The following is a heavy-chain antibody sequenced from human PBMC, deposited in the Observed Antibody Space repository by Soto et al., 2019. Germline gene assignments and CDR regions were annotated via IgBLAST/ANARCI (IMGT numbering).Heavy chain of an antibody. CDR2: IKQDGSEK. CDR1: GFTFSSYW. J-gene: IGHJ4*02. V-gene: IGHV3-7*03. CDR3: ARDALITIFGVPIKRANYLDY. D-gene: IGHD3-3*01. Sequence: GGSLRLSCAASGFTFSSYWMSWVRQAPGKGLEWVANIKQDGSEKYYVDSVKGRFTISRDNAKNSLYLQMNSLRAEDTAVYYCARDALITIFGVPIKRANYLDYWGQGTLVTVSS.